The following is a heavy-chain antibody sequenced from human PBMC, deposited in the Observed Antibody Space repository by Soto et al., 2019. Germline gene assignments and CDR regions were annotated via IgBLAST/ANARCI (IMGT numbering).Heavy chain of an antibody. Sequence: QAQLQQWGAGLLKPSETLSLTCAVNSESLSGYYWSWIRQSPGKGLEWIGEIDGSGNTNYSPSLTSRVAMSVDTSKNHFSLNLNSVSAADTAAYYCVGARGRLVGFDYWGQGTLVTVSS. CDR2: IDGSGNT. V-gene: IGHV4-34*01. J-gene: IGHJ4*02. CDR3: VGARGRLVGFDY. CDR1: SESLSGYY. D-gene: IGHD1-26*01.